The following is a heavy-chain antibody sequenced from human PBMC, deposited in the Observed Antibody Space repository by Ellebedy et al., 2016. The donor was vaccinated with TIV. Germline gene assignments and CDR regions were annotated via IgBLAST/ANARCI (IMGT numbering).Heavy chain of an antibody. Sequence: PGGSLRLSCAGSGFTFTDAWMNWVRQTPAKGLEWIGRIKSNSDGGATDYAAPVKDRFTISRDESKNTLYLEMSSLKMDDTAVYYCIRGMDVWGQGTTVTVSS. CDR2: IKSNSDGGAT. V-gene: IGHV3-15*07. CDR3: IRGMDV. CDR1: GFTFTDAW. J-gene: IGHJ6*02.